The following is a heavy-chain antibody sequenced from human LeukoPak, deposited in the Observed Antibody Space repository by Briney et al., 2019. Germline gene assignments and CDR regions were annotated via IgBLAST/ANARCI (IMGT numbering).Heavy chain of an antibody. CDR2: IYYSGNT. CDR1: GGSISGYY. J-gene: IGHJ4*02. Sequence: SETLSLTCTVSGGSISGYYWSWIRQPPGKGLEWIGYIYYSGNTKYNPSLKSRVSISVDTSKNQFSLKLTSVTAADTAVYYCARDDLLWFGELPFDYWGRGTLVTVSS. CDR3: ARDDLLWFGELPFDY. D-gene: IGHD3-10*01. V-gene: IGHV4-59*01.